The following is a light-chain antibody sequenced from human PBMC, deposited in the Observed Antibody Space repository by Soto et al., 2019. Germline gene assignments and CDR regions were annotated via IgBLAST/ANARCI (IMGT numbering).Light chain of an antibody. V-gene: IGKV3-20*01. CDR2: AVS. Sequence: EVVLTQSPGTLSLSPGERATLSCWASQSVSGNYLAWHQQKPGQAPRLLIYAVSRRATGIPDRFSGRGSGTDFTLTISRLEPEDFAVYYCQHYGRSPWTFGQGTKVEIK. J-gene: IGKJ1*01. CDR1: QSVSGNY. CDR3: QHYGRSPWT.